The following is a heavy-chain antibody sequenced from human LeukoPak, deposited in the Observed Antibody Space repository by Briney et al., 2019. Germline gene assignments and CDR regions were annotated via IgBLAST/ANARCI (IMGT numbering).Heavy chain of an antibody. Sequence: ASVKVSCKASGYTFTGYYMHWVRQAPGQGLEWMGWINPNSGGTNYAQKFQGWVTMTRDMSISTAYMELSSLRSEDTAVYYCARGYCSSTSCLDYYYYMDVWGKGTTVTVSS. CDR1: GYTFTGYY. J-gene: IGHJ6*03. V-gene: IGHV1-2*04. CDR3: ARGYCSSTSCLDYYYYMDV. D-gene: IGHD2-2*01. CDR2: INPNSGGT.